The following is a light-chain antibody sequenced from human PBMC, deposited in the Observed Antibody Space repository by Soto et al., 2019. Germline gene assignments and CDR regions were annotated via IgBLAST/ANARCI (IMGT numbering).Light chain of an antibody. Sequence: DIQVTQSPSSLSASVGDRVTITCRASQGIAHYLAWYQQKPCNFPKLLIYGASTLQSGVPSRFSGSGYGTDFTLTITGLQPEDVAFYYCQKYNSAPITFGGGTKVEIK. CDR2: GAS. CDR3: QKYNSAPIT. J-gene: IGKJ4*01. V-gene: IGKV1-27*01. CDR1: QGIAHY.